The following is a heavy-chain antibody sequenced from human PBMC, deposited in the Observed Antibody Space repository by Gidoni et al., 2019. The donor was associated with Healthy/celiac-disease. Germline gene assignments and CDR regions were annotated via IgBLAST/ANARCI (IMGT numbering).Heavy chain of an antibody. CDR3: AKDKHYDILTGPDTFDI. CDR1: GFTFDDYA. Sequence: EVQLVESGGGLVQPGRSLRLSCAASGFTFDDYAMHWVRQAPGKGLEWVSGISWNSGSIGYADSVKGRFTISRDNAKNSLYLQMNSLRAEDTALYYCAKDKHYDILTGPDTFDIWGQGTMVTVSS. V-gene: IGHV3-9*01. J-gene: IGHJ3*02. D-gene: IGHD3-9*01. CDR2: ISWNSGSI.